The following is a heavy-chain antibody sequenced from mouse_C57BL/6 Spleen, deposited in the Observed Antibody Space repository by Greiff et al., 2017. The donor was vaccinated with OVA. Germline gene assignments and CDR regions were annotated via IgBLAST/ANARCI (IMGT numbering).Heavy chain of an antibody. D-gene: IGHD4-1*01. CDR2: INPNNGGT. V-gene: IGHV1-26*01. CDR3: ARWTKNWYYFDY. J-gene: IGHJ2*01. Sequence: EVQLQQSGPELVKPGASVKISCKASGYTFTDYYMNWVKQSHGKSLEWIGDINPNNGGTSYTQKFKGKPTLTVDKSSSTAYMELRSLTSEDSAVSYCARWTKNWYYFDYWGQGTTLTVSS. CDR1: GYTFTDYY.